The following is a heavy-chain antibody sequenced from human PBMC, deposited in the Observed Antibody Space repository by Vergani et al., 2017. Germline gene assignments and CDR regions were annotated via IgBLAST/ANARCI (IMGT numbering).Heavy chain of an antibody. CDR2: IYHSGST. J-gene: IGHJ4*02. CDR1: GYSISRGYY. Sequence: QVQLQESGPGLVKPSETLSLPCAVSGYSISRGYYWGWIRQPPGKGLEWIGSIYHSGSTYYNASLKSRVTISVDTSKNQFSLKLTSVTAADTAVYYCAIGTIAVAVGFDYWGQGTLVTVSS. V-gene: IGHV4-38-2*01. CDR3: AIGTIAVAVGFDY. D-gene: IGHD6-19*01.